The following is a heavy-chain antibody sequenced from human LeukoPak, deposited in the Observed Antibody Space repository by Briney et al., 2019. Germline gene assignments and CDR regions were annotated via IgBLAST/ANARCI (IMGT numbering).Heavy chain of an antibody. CDR1: GGSISSSGYY. D-gene: IGHD4-23*01. J-gene: IGHJ4*02. CDR3: ARSVVTWLYYFDY. V-gene: IGHV4-39*01. CDR2: IYYSGDT. Sequence: SEALSLTCSVSGGSISSSGYYWGWIRQPPGKGLEWIGSIYYSGDTYDNPSLKSRVILSVDTSKNQFSLKLSSVTAADTAVYYCARSVVTWLYYFDYWGQGTLVTVSS.